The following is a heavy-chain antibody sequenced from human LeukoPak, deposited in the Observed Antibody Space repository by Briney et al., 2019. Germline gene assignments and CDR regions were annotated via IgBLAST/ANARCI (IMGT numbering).Heavy chain of an antibody. J-gene: IGHJ4*02. V-gene: IGHV4-34*01. D-gene: IGHD2-8*02. Sequence: PSETLSLTCAVYGGSFSGYYWSWIRQPPGKGLEWIGEVNHSGSTNYNPSLKSRATISVDTSKNQFSLKLSSVTAADTAVYYCARQKKIVLVVYAIGYYFDYWGQGTLVTVSS. CDR2: VNHSGST. CDR1: GGSFSGYY. CDR3: ARQKKIVLVVYAIGYYFDY.